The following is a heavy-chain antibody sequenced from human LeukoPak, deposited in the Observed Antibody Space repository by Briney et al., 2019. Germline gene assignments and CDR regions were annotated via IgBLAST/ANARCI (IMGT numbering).Heavy chain of an antibody. Sequence: SETLSLTCIVSGDSVSSSRYFWDWIRQPPGKGLEWVASIYYSGSTYYNPSLKSRVTISVDTSKNQFSLKLTSVTAADTAVYYCARHSGITAAGFDYWGQGTLVTVSS. D-gene: IGHD6-25*01. CDR3: ARHSGITAAGFDY. CDR2: IYYSGST. CDR1: GDSVSSSRYF. J-gene: IGHJ4*02. V-gene: IGHV4-39*01.